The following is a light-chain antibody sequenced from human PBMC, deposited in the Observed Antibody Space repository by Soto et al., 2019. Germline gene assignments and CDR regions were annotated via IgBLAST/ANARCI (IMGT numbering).Light chain of an antibody. J-gene: IGLJ1*01. CDR3: GSWDSSLSAYV. CDR2: DDN. V-gene: IGLV1-51*01. CDR1: SSNIGAGY. Sequence: QSVLAQPPSVSGAPGQKVTISCTGSSSNIGAGYDLHWYQQLPGTAPKLLLYDDNKRPSGIPDRFSGSKSGTSATLGITGFQTGDEADYYCGSWDSSLSAYVFGTGTKVTVL.